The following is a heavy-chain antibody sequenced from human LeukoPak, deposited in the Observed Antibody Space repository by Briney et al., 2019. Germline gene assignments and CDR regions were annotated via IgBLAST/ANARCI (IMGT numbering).Heavy chain of an antibody. D-gene: IGHD3-10*01. Sequence: GGSLRLSCAASGFTFSDSSIHWVRQASGKGLEWVGRIRGKANSYATAYAASVEGRFTISRDDSKNTAYLQMNSLKTEDTAVYYCTRLTMVRGLIVYFDYWGQGTLVTVSS. CDR2: IRGKANSYAT. J-gene: IGHJ4*02. CDR3: TRLTMVRGLIVYFDY. CDR1: GFTFSDSS. V-gene: IGHV3-73*01.